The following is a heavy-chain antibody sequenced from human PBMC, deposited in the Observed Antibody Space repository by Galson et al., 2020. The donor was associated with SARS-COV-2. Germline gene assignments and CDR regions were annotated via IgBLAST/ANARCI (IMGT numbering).Heavy chain of an antibody. CDR2: MSHDGRNK. D-gene: IGHD3-3*01. J-gene: IGHJ5*02. Sequence: GESLKISCAASGFTFSNYGIHWVRQAPGKGLEWVAVMSHDGRNKYYADTVKGRFTISRDNWKNTLSLQMNSLRAEDTAVYYCARDPRVDDFWSGFGGGWFDLWGQGTLVTVSS. CDR3: ARDPRVDDFWSGFGGGWFDL. V-gene: IGHV3-30*04. CDR1: GFTFSNYG.